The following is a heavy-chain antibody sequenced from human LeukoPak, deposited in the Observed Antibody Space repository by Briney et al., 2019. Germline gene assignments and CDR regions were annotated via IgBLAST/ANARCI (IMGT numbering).Heavy chain of an antibody. J-gene: IGHJ4*02. Sequence: SETLSLTCTVSGGSISSYYGTWIRQPPGKGLEWIGYLDYSGSTNYNPSLKSRVTISVDTSKNQFSLKVSSVTAADTAVYYCARRHVEYSSSSDPYYFDYWGQGTLVTVSS. CDR1: GGSISSYY. CDR2: LDYSGST. D-gene: IGHD6-6*01. CDR3: ARRHVEYSSSSDPYYFDY. V-gene: IGHV4-59*01.